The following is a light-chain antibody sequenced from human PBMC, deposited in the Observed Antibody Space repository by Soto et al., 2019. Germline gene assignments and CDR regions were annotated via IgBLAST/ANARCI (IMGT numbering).Light chain of an antibody. CDR2: DVS. V-gene: IGLV2-11*01. CDR3: SSYAGSYSWV. CDR1: SSDVGGYKY. Sequence: QSALTQPGSVSGSPGQSVTISCTGTSSDVGGYKYVSWYQQHPGKAPKFMIFDVSERPSGVPDRFSGSKSGNTASLTISGLQAEDEADYYCSSYAGSYSWVFGGGTKLTVL. J-gene: IGLJ3*02.